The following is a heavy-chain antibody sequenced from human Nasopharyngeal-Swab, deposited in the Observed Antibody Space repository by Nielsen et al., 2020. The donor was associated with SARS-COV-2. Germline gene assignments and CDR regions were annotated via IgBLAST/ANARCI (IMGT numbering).Heavy chain of an antibody. Sequence: SETLSLTCTVAGSSIRTSSAFWGWIRQPPGRGLEWIGSVYYSGSTYYNPSLGSRVSIAGDTSNNDFSLRLSSVTAADTAVYYCARFNYGSGTYYNVGYFYSMDGWGKGTTVNVSS. V-gene: IGHV4-39*02. CDR2: VYYSGST. D-gene: IGHD3-10*01. CDR1: GSSIRTSSAF. CDR3: ARFNYGSGTYYNVGYFYSMDG. J-gene: IGHJ6*03.